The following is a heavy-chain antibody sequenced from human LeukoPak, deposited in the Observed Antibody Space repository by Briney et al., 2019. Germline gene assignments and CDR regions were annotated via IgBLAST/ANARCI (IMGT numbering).Heavy chain of an antibody. CDR1: GGSFSGYY. CDR2: INHSGST. D-gene: IGHD3-3*01. V-gene: IGHV4-34*01. CDR3: ARLPYYDFWSGLRGYYYYMDV. J-gene: IGHJ6*03. Sequence: SEILSLTCAVYGGSFSGYYWSWIRQPPGKGLEWIGEINHSGSTNYNPSLKSRVTISVDTSKNQFSLKLSSVTAADTAVYYCARLPYYDFWSGLRGYYYYMDVWGKGTTVTVSS.